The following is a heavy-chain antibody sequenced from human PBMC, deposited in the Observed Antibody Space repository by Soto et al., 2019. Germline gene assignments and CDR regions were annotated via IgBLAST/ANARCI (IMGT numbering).Heavy chain of an antibody. Sequence: EEQLVESGGGLVQPGGSLRLSCAAFEFTLSSYWMTWVRQAPGKGLEWVANIKQDVSEKNYLDSVKGRFTVSRDNARNSLYLQMYGLRAEDTAVYYCARDLSPVIACGRAKCYYDVFDLWGQGTVVTVSS. D-gene: IGHD2-21*01. V-gene: IGHV3-7*01. CDR2: IKQDVSEK. J-gene: IGHJ3*01. CDR3: ARDLSPVIACGRAKCYYDVFDL. CDR1: EFTLSSYW.